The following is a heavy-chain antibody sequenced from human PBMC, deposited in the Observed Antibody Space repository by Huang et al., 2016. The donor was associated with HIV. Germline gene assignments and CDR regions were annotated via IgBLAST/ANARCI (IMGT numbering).Heavy chain of an antibody. CDR3: ARERMMSWLDDHDAFDI. CDR2: IDHSGST. Sequence: QVQLQQWGAGLLKPSETLSLTCAVYGGAFSGYYWSWIRQSPGKGLEWIREIDHSGSTNNNPSLKSRLTISVDTSKNQFSLKLSSVTAADTAAYYCARERMMSWLDDHDAFDIWGQGTMVTVSS. V-gene: IGHV4-34*01. J-gene: IGHJ3*02. D-gene: IGHD1-1*01. CDR1: GGAFSGYY.